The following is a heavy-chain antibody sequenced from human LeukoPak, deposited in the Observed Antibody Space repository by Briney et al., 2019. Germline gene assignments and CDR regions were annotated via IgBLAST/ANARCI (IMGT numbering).Heavy chain of an antibody. CDR1: GFTFSSYG. V-gene: IGHV3-33*01. CDR2: IWYDGSNK. CDR3: ARRGVVIRVILVGFHKEAYYFDS. J-gene: IGHJ4*02. D-gene: IGHD3-22*01. Sequence: GRSLRLSCAASGFTFSSYGMHWVRQAPGKGLEWVAVIWYDGSNKYYADSVKGRFTISRDNSKNTLYLQMNSLGAEDTAVYFCARRGVVIRVILVGFHKEAYYFDSWGQGALVTVSS.